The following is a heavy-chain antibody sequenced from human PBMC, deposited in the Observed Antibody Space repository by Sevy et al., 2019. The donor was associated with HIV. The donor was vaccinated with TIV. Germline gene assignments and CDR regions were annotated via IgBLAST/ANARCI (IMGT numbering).Heavy chain of an antibody. CDR2: ICSNGGST. CDR1: GFTFSSNA. V-gene: IGHV3-64D*06. Sequence: GGSLRLSCSASGFTFSSNAMHWVHQAPGKELEYVSAICSNGGSTYYADSVKGRFTISRDNSKNTLYLQMSSLRAEDTALYSCVKGGGRGIAAGGRTAVAHMDVWGKGTTVTVSS. CDR3: VKGGGRGIAAGGRTAVAHMDV. J-gene: IGHJ6*03. D-gene: IGHD6-13*01.